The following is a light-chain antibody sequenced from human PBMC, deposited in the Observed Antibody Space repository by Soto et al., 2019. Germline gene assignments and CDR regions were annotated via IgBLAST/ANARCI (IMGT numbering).Light chain of an antibody. CDR1: QSVLYSSNNKNY. CDR3: QQYYTTPPLA. CDR2: WAS. Sequence: DIVMTQSPDSLAVSLGERATMNCKSSQSVLYSSNNKNYLAWYQQKQGQPPKLLIYWASTRESGVPDRFSGSGSGTNFPLTISSLQAEDVAVYYCQQYYTTPPLAFGGGTKVAIK. V-gene: IGKV4-1*01. J-gene: IGKJ4*01.